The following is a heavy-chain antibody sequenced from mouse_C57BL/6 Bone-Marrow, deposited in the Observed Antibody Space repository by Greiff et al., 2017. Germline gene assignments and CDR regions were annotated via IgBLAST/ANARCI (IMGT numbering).Heavy chain of an antibody. J-gene: IGHJ3*01. V-gene: IGHV1-64*01. CDR1: GYTFTSYW. D-gene: IGHD1-1*01. CDR3: ASDCGSSYDWFAY. Sequence: QVQLQQPGAELVKPGASVKLSCKASGYTFTSYWMHWVKQRPGQGLEWIGMIHPNSGSTNYNEKFKSKATLTVDKSSSTAYMQLSSLTSEDSAVYYCASDCGSSYDWFAYWGQGTLVTVSA. CDR2: IHPNSGST.